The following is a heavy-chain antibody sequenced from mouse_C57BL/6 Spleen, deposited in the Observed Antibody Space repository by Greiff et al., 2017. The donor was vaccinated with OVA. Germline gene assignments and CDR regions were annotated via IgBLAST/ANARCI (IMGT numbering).Heavy chain of an antibody. CDR2: IRNKANGYTT. D-gene: IGHD1-1*01. Sequence: EVQLMESGGGLVQPGGSLSLSCAASGFTFTDYYMSWVRQPPGKALEWLGFIRNKANGYTTEYSAYVKGRFTISRDNSQSILYLQMNALRAEDSATYYCARWHYGSSSFAYWGQGTLVTVSA. J-gene: IGHJ3*01. CDR3: ARWHYGSSSFAY. V-gene: IGHV7-3*01. CDR1: GFTFTDYY.